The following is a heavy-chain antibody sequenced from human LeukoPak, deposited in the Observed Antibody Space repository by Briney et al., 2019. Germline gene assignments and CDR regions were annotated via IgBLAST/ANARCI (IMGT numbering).Heavy chain of an antibody. J-gene: IGHJ4*02. D-gene: IGHD3-9*01. CDR3: ARRFGDILTGYYFDY. CDR2: IYYSGNT. CDR1: GGSISSSNYY. V-gene: IGHV4-39*01. Sequence: SETLSLTCSVAGGSISSSNYYWGWIRQPPGKGLEWIGSIYYSGNTYYYPSLDSRATISIDTSNNQVSLKLSSVTAADTAVYCCARRFGDILTGYYFDYWGQGILVTVSS.